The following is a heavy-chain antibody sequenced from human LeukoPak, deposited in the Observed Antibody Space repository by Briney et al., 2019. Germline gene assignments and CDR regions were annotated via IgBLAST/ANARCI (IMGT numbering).Heavy chain of an antibody. Sequence: PSETLSLTCAVSGYSISSGYYWGRPPHPPGEGLEWIGSIYHSGSTYYNPSLKSRVTISVDTSKHQFSLKLSSVTAADTAVYYCARGGAAAYHDAFDIWGQGTMVTVSS. J-gene: IGHJ3*02. CDR1: GYSISSGYY. CDR2: IYHSGST. D-gene: IGHD6-13*01. V-gene: IGHV4-38-2*01. CDR3: ARGGAAAYHDAFDI.